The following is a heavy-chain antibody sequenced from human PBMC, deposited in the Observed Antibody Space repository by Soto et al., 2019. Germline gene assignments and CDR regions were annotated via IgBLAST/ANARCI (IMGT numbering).Heavy chain of an antibody. CDR2: IYYSGST. CDR3: ARDQAYYDILTGTTSMDV. J-gene: IGHJ6*02. D-gene: IGHD3-9*01. Sequence: PSETLSLTCTVSGGSISSGGYYWSWIRQHPGKGLEWIGYIYYSGSTYYNPSLKSRVTISVETSKNQFSLKLSSVTAADTAVYYCARDQAYYDILTGTTSMDVWGQGTTVTVSS. V-gene: IGHV4-31*03. CDR1: GGSISSGGYY.